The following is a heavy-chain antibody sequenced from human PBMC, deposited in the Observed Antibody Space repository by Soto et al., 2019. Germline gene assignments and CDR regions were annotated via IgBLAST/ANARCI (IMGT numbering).Heavy chain of an antibody. CDR3: ARDYYDSSGVGLYYYGRDV. CDR1: GYTFTSYD. Sequence: QVQLVQSGAEVKKPGASVKVSCKASGYTFTSYDINWVRQATGQGLEWMGWMNPNSGNTGYAQKFQGRVPMTRNTSISTAYMELSSLRSEDTAVYYCARDYYDSSGVGLYYYGRDVWGQGTTVTVSS. D-gene: IGHD3-22*01. J-gene: IGHJ6*02. CDR2: MNPNSGNT. V-gene: IGHV1-8*01.